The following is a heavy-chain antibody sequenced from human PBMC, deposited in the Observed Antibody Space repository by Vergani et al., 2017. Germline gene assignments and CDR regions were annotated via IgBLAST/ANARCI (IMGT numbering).Heavy chain of an antibody. J-gene: IGHJ3*02. D-gene: IGHD5-18*01. CDR2: IYPGDSDT. Sequence: EVQLVQSGAEVKKPGESLKISCKGSGYSFTSYWIGWVRQMPGKGREWMGIIYPGDSDTRYCPAFQGQVTISADKSITTAYLQWSSLKASDTAMYYCARGFEYSYDEGDAFDIWGQGTMVTVSS. CDR3: ARGFEYSYDEGDAFDI. CDR1: GYSFTSYW. V-gene: IGHV5-51*01.